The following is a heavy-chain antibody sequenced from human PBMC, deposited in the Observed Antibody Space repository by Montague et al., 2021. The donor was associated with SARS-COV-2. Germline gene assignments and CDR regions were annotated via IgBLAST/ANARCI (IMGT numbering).Heavy chain of an antibody. J-gene: IGHJ4*02. CDR1: GFTFRSYW. V-gene: IGHV3-74*01. CDR2: IRPDGTST. Sequence: RSLSLSASGFTFRSYWMHWVRQVPGRGLVWVSRIRPDGTSTHYAASVKGRFIISRDNAKNTLSLEMTNLRVDDTAIYFCVRPLWFGDSDYYFESWGQGTLVSVSS. CDR3: VRPLWFGDSDYYFES. D-gene: IGHD3-10*01.